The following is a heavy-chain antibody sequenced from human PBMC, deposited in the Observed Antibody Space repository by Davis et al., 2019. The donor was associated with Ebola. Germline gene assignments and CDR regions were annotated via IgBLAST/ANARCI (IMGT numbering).Heavy chain of an antibody. CDR3: ARGNVDTAMVKLYYYYGMDV. CDR1: GYTFTNYY. Sequence: AASVKVSCKASGYTFTNYYMHWVRQAPGQGLEWMGMINPNDGRTIYAQKFQGRVTMTRNTSISTAYMELSSLRSEDTAVYYCARGNVDTAMVKLYYYYGMDVWGKGTTVTVSS. J-gene: IGHJ6*04. V-gene: IGHV1-46*01. CDR2: INPNDGRT. D-gene: IGHD5-18*01.